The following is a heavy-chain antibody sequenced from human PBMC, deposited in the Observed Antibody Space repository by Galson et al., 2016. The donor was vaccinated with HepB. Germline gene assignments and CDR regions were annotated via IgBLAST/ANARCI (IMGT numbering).Heavy chain of an antibody. CDR1: GFTFSFYG. CDR3: VRDAGTAAGGVLKWFDP. D-gene: IGHD6-13*01. Sequence: SLRLSCAASGFTFSFYGMHWVRQAPGKGLEWLAVIWYDGSYKFYADSVQGRFTISRDNSKNALYLQMNTVRADDTAFYYCVRDAGTAAGGVLKWFDPWGQGTLVTVSS. J-gene: IGHJ5*02. CDR2: IWYDGSYK. V-gene: IGHV3-33*01.